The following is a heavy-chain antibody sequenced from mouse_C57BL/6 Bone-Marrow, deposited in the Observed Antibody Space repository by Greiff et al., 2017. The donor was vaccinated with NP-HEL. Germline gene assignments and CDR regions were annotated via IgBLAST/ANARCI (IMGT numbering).Heavy chain of an antibody. D-gene: IGHD2-3*01. J-gene: IGHJ3*01. CDR1: GFNIKDDY. V-gene: IGHV14-4*01. CDR2: IDPENGDT. CDR3: TTPRWLLFAY. Sequence: EVQLQESGAELVRPGASVKLSCTASGFNIKDDYMHWVKQRPEQGLEWIGWIDPENGDTEYASKFQGKATITADTSSNTAYLQLSSLTSEDTAVYYCTTPRWLLFAYWGQGTLVTVSA.